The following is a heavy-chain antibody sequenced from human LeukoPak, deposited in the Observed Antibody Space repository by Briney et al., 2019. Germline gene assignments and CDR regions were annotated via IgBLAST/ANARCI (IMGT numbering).Heavy chain of an antibody. CDR3: AKGDGYCSSTSCYYYYYGMDV. J-gene: IGHJ6*02. CDR2: ISGSGGST. Sequence: GGSLRLSCAASGFTFSSYAMSWVRQAPGKGLEWVSAISGSGGSTYYADSVKGRFTISRDNSKNTLYLQMNSLRAGDTAVYYCAKGDGYCSSTSCYYYYYGMDVWGQGTTVTVSS. V-gene: IGHV3-23*01. CDR1: GFTFSSYA. D-gene: IGHD2-2*01.